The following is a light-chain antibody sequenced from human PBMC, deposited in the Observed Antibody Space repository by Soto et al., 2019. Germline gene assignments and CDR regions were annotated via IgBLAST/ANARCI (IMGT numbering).Light chain of an antibody. CDR1: SSDVGGYNY. Sequence: QSALTQPASVSGSPGQSITISCTGTSSDVGGYNYVSWYQQHPGKAPKLMIYEVSNRPSGVSNRFSGSKSGNTASLTISGRQAEDEADSYCSSYTSSSTSFGGGTKLTVL. CDR2: EVS. J-gene: IGLJ3*02. V-gene: IGLV2-14*01. CDR3: SSYTSSSTS.